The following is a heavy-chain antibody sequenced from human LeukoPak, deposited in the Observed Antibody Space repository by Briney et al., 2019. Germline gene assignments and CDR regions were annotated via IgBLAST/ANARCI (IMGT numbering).Heavy chain of an antibody. D-gene: IGHD3-3*01. Sequence: GGSLRLSCAASGFTFSSYWMHWVRQAPGKGLEWVAVIWYDGSNKYYADSVKGRFTISRDNSKNTLYLQMNSLRAKDTAVYYCARGRFLEWLYTDWGQGTLVTVSS. CDR1: GFTFSSYW. CDR2: IWYDGSNK. V-gene: IGHV3-33*08. CDR3: ARGRFLEWLYTD. J-gene: IGHJ4*02.